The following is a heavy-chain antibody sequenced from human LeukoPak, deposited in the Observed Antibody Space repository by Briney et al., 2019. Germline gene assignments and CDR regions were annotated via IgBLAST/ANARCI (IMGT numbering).Heavy chain of an antibody. D-gene: IGHD3-10*01. V-gene: IGHV3-23*01. Sequence: GGSLRLSCAASRFSFSSYAMTWVRQAPGKGLEWVSCISGSGRDTYYADSVKGRFFMSRDNSKNRLYLQINSLTAEDTAVYYCARALSVTMVRGASFDYWGQGTLVTVSS. J-gene: IGHJ4*02. CDR1: RFSFSSYA. CDR3: ARALSVTMVRGASFDY. CDR2: ISGSGRDT.